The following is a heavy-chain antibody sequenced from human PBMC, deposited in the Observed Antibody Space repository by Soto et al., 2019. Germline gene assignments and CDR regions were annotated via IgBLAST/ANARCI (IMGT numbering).Heavy chain of an antibody. D-gene: IGHD4-17*01. CDR1: GFTFNHFA. V-gene: IGHV3-30*04. Sequence: QVQLVESGGGAVQPGRSLRLSCAASGFTFNHFAMHWVRQAPGKGLDWVAVISYDGRRKSYADSVKGRFTISRDNSERTLDLQMNNLTSQDTGMYYCAREDRGDYFAYFDSWGQGSLVAVSS. CDR2: ISYDGRRK. J-gene: IGHJ4*02. CDR3: AREDRGDYFAYFDS.